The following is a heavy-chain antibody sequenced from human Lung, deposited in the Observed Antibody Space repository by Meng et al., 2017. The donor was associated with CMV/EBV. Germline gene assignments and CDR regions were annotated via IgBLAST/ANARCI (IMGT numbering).Heavy chain of an antibody. J-gene: IGHJ4*02. V-gene: IGHV4-31*03. CDR1: GGSISSGGYY. Sequence: QVQLQESGPGLVKPSQTLSLTRTVSGGSISSGGYYWSWIRQHPGKGLEWIGYIYYSGSTYYNPSLKSRVTISVDTSKNQFSLKLSSVTAADTAVYYCARAPSGYYQRSHYFDYWGQGTLVTVSS. CDR3: ARAPSGYYQRSHYFDY. CDR2: IYYSGST. D-gene: IGHD3-22*01.